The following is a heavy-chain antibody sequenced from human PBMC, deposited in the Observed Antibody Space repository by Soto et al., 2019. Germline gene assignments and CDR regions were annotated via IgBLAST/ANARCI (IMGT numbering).Heavy chain of an antibody. Sequence: QVQLVQSGTEVKKPGASVKVSCKTSGYSFSSYGISWVRQAPGQGLEWMGWISGYKGDTNYARKFQGRLTLTTDTSTTTAYLELRDLRSDDTAVYYCARDSNSYGRRLVTYDYGMDVWGQGPTVSVSS. CDR3: ARDSNSYGRRLVTYDYGMDV. J-gene: IGHJ6*02. CDR1: GYSFSSYG. V-gene: IGHV1-18*01. CDR2: ISGYKGDT. D-gene: IGHD5-18*01.